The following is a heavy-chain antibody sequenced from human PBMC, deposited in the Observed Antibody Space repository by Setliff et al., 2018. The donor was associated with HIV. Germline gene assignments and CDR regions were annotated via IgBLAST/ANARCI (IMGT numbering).Heavy chain of an antibody. CDR2: IYFNGVT. J-gene: IGHJ4*02. CDR1: NGSIGSFY. V-gene: IGHV4-59*01. Sequence: PSETLSLTCTVSNGSIGSFYWTWIRQPPGKELEWIGYIYFNGVTKYSPSLKSRVSMSVDTSKSQFSLKLTSVTAADTAVYYCARANNDYLYPDYWGQGALVTVSS. D-gene: IGHD3-16*01. CDR3: ARANNDYLYPDY.